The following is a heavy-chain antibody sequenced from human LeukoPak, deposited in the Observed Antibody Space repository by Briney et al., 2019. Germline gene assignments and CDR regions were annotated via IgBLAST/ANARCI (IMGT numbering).Heavy chain of an antibody. Sequence: PSETLSLTCTVSGGSISSSSYYWGWIRQPPGKGLEWIGSIYYSGSTYYNPSLKSRVTISVGTSKNQFSLKLSSETAADTAVYYCARKDYDFWSGRSTVNWFDPWGQGTLVTVSS. CDR3: ARKDYDFWSGRSTVNWFDP. J-gene: IGHJ5*02. D-gene: IGHD3-3*01. CDR1: GGSISSSSYY. V-gene: IGHV4-39*01. CDR2: IYYSGST.